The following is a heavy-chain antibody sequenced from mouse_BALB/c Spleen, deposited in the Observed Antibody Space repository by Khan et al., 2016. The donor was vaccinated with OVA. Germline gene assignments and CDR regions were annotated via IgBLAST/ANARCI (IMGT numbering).Heavy chain of an antibody. CDR2: LYWDDDK. D-gene: IGHD2-4*01. V-gene: IGHV8-12*01. CDR3: AGRARGVFSDYMFAY. J-gene: IGHJ3*01. Sequence: QVTLKESGPGILQPSQTLSLTCSFSGFSLSASGVGVSWLRQPSGKGLEWLAHLYWDDDKLNNPSLKNRLTISKDASRTQVFLKITSVATDDTATYYCAGRARGVFSDYMFAYWGQGTLVTVSA. CDR1: GFSLSASGVG.